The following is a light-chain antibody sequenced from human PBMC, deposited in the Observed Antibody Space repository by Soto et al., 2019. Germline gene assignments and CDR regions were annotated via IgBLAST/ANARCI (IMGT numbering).Light chain of an antibody. Sequence: GDRVTITCRASQSISSYLNWYQQKPGKAPKLLIYAASSLQSGVPSRFSGSGSGTDFTLTISSLQPEDFATYYCQQSYSTPFTFGPGTKVDIK. CDR3: QQSYSTPFT. J-gene: IGKJ3*01. V-gene: IGKV1-39*01. CDR2: AAS. CDR1: QSISSY.